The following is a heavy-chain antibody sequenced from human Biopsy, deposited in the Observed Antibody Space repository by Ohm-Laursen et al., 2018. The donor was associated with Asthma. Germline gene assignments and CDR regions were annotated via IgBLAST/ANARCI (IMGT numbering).Heavy chain of an antibody. Sequence: GTLSLTCTVSGGSISSYYWSWIRQPPGKGLEWIGYIYYSGSTNYNPSLKSRVTISVDTSKNQFSLKLSSVTAADTAVYYCARGGWQVGGFDSWGQGTLATVSS. CDR3: ARGGWQVGGFDS. CDR2: IYYSGST. D-gene: IGHD6-19*01. CDR1: GGSISSYY. J-gene: IGHJ4*02. V-gene: IGHV4-59*01.